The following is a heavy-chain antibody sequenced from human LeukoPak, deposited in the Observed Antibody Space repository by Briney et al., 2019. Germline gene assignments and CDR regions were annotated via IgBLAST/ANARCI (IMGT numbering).Heavy chain of an antibody. J-gene: IGHJ4*02. CDR1: GGSISSYY. Sequence: PSETLSLTCTVSGGSISSYYWSWIRQPAGKGLEWIGRIYTSGSTNYNPSLKSRVTMSVDTSKNQFSLKLSSVTAADTAVYYCAREPTYCGGDCYSEFDYWGQGILVTVSS. CDR3: AREPTYCGGDCYSEFDY. V-gene: IGHV4-4*07. CDR2: IYTSGST. D-gene: IGHD2-21*02.